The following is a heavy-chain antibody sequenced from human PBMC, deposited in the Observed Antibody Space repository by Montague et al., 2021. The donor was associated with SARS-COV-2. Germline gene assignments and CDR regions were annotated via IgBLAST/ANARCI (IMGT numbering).Heavy chain of an antibody. CDR3: ARVGMGTMVRGVIPAYYYYGMDV. J-gene: IGHJ6*02. CDR1: GGSISSGSYY. V-gene: IGHV4-61*02. Sequence: TLSLTCTVSGGSISSGSYYWSWVRQPAGKGLEWIGRIYTSGSTNYNPSLKSRVTISVGTSKNQFSLRLSSVTAADTAVYYCARVGMGTMVRGVIPAYYYYGMDVWGQGTTVTVSS. D-gene: IGHD3-10*01. CDR2: IYTSGST.